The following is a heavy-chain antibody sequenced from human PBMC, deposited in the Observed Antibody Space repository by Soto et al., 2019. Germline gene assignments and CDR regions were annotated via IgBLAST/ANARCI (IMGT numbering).Heavy chain of an antibody. CDR1: GFTFGSYW. D-gene: IGHD3-22*01. CDR2: IKQDGSEK. V-gene: IGHV3-7*01. Sequence: GGSLRLSCAASGFTFGSYWMSWVRQAPGKWLEWVANIKQDGSEKYYVDSVKGRFTISRDNAKNSLYLQMNSLRAEDTAVYYCASYDSSAYYYYYGMDVWGQGXTVTVSS. CDR3: ASYDSSAYYYYYGMDV. J-gene: IGHJ6*02.